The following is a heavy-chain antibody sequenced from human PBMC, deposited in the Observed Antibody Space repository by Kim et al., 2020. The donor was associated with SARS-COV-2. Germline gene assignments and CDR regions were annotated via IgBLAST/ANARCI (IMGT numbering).Heavy chain of an antibody. D-gene: IGHD3-3*01. V-gene: IGHV4-39*01. Sequence: SETLSLTCTVSGGSISSSSYYWGWIRQPPGKGLEWIGSIYYSGSTYYNPSLKSRVTISVDTSKNQFSLKLSSVTAADTAVYYCARPLVDFWSGYYPGYWFDPWGQGTLVTVSS. J-gene: IGHJ5*02. CDR3: ARPLVDFWSGYYPGYWFDP. CDR1: GGSISSSSYY. CDR2: IYYSGST.